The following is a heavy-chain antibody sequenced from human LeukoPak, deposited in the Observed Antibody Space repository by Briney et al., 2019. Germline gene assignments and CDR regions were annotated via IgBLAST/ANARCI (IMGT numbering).Heavy chain of an antibody. V-gene: IGHV3-15*01. J-gene: IGHJ4*02. CDR2: IKSKTDGGTT. D-gene: IGHD5-18*01. Sequence: GGSLRLSCAASGFTFSNAWMSWVRLAPGKGLEWVGRIKSKTDGGTTDYAAPVKGRFTISRDDSKNTLYLQMNSLKTEDTAVYYCTTGPWIQLWFHFNYWGQGTLVTVSS. CDR1: GFTFSNAW. CDR3: TTGPWIQLWFHFNY.